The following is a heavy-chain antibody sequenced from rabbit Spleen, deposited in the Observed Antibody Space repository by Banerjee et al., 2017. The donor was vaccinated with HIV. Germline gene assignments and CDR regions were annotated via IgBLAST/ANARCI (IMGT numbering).Heavy chain of an antibody. CDR1: GFSFSRSYY. D-gene: IGHD2-1*01. V-gene: IGHV1S40*01. J-gene: IGHJ4*01. Sequence: QSLEESGGDLVKPGASLTLTCTASGFSFSRSYYMCWVRQSPGKGLEWIACIYTGDGYTYYASWAKGRFTISKTSSTTVTLQMTSLTAADTATYFCARDQAGDADYGPYYLNLWGPGTLVTV. CDR2: IYTGDGYT. CDR3: ARDQAGDADYGPYYLNL.